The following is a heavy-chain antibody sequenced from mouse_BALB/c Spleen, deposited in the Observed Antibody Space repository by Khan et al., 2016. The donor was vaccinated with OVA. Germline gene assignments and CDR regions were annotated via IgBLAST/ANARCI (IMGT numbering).Heavy chain of an antibody. CDR2: ISSGGST. V-gene: IGHV5-6-5*01. J-gene: IGHJ3*01. CDR3: ARDYWFVY. CDR1: GFTFSNYA. Sequence: EVKLVESGGGLVKPGGSLKVSCAASGFTFSNYAMSWVRQTPEKRLEWVASISSGGSTYYPDSVKGRFSISRDNARNILYLQMSSLRSEDTAMYYCARDYWFVYWGQGTLVTVSA.